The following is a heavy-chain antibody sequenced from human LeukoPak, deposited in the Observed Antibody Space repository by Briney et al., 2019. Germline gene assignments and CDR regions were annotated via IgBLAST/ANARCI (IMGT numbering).Heavy chain of an antibody. CDR3: ARRGKIEVAAKGVFDV. Sequence: GGSLKISCKASGYTFTNYWIGWVRQTPEKGLEWMGILFPGDSDTRYSPSLEGQVTISVDTSINTAYLQWDSLKASDTAMYYCARRGKIEVAAKGVFDVWGQGTMVTVSP. CDR1: GYTFTNYW. J-gene: IGHJ3*01. D-gene: IGHD3-22*01. V-gene: IGHV5-51*01. CDR2: LFPGDSDT.